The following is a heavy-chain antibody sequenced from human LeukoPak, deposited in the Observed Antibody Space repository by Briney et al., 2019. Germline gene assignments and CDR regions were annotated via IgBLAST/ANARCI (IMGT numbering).Heavy chain of an antibody. V-gene: IGHV1-69*04. CDR1: GYTFTSYG. CDR2: IIPILGIA. D-gene: IGHD3-22*01. CDR3: ARETTYYYDSSGYSGYYFDY. J-gene: IGHJ4*02. Sequence: GASVKVSCKASGYTFTSYGISWVRQAPGQGLEWMGRIIPILGIANYAQKFQGRVTITADKSTSTAYMELSSLRSEDTAVYYCARETTYYYDSSGYSGYYFDYWGQGTLVTVSS.